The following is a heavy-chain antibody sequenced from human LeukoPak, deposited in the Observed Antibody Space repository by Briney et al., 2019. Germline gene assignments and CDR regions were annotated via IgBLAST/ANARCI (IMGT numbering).Heavy chain of an antibody. CDR2: IYHSGST. V-gene: IGHV4-38-2*02. CDR1: GYSISSGSY. D-gene: IGHD6-6*01. Sequence: SETLSLTCTVSGYSISSGSYWGWIRQPPGKGLEWVGSIYHSGSTYHNPSLKSRVTISVDTSKNQSSLKLRSVTAADTAVYYCARPTARLGWFDPWGQGPLVTVSS. J-gene: IGHJ5*02. CDR3: ARPTARLGWFDP.